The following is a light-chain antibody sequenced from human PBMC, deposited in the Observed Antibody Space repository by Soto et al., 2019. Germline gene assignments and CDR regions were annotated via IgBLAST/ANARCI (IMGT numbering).Light chain of an antibody. CDR2: GAA. Sequence: EVVMTQSPATLSVSPGERATLSCRASQSVTSNLAWYQQQPGQAPRLLIYGAATRATGIPARLSGSGSGTEFTLTISSLQSEDFAGYYCQQYNNWPPYTFGQGTKLEIK. J-gene: IGKJ2*01. CDR1: QSVTSN. CDR3: QQYNNWPPYT. V-gene: IGKV3-15*01.